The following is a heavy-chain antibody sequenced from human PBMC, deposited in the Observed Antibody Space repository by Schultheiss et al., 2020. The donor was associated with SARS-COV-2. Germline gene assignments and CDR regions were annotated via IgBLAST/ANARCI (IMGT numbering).Heavy chain of an antibody. J-gene: IGHJ6*02. CDR3: ASLYCGGDCYRYYYYGMDV. D-gene: IGHD2-21*02. CDR1: GGSISSYY. Sequence: SETLSLTCTVSGGSISSYYWSWIRQPAGKGLEWIGRIYTSGSTNYNPSLKSRVTMSVDTSKNQFSLKLSSVTAADTAVYYCASLYCGGDCYRYYYYGMDVWGQGTTVTVSS. CDR2: IYTSGST. V-gene: IGHV4-4*07.